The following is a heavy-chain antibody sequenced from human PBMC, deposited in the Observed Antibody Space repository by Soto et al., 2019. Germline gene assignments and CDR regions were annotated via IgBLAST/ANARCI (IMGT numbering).Heavy chain of an antibody. Sequence: SETLSLTCAVYGGSFSGYYWSWIRQPPGKGLEWIGEINHSGSTNYNPSLKSRVTISVDTSKNQFSLKLSSETAADTAVYYCARRRYYNAFDIWGQGTMVTVSS. V-gene: IGHV4-34*01. CDR3: ARRRYYNAFDI. CDR2: INHSGST. D-gene: IGHD3-9*01. J-gene: IGHJ3*02. CDR1: GGSFSGYY.